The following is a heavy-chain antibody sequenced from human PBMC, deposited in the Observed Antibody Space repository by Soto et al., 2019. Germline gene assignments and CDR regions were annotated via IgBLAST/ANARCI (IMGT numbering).Heavy chain of an antibody. CDR3: ARSGNYDSSGYYYGWFDP. Sequence: ASVKVSCKASGYTFTSYGISWVRQAPGQGLEWMGWISAYNGNTNYAQKLRGRVTMTTDTSTSTAYMELRSLRSDDTAVYYCARSGNYDSSGYYYGWFDPWGQGTLVTVSS. J-gene: IGHJ5*02. D-gene: IGHD3-22*01. V-gene: IGHV1-18*01. CDR2: ISAYNGNT. CDR1: GYTFTSYG.